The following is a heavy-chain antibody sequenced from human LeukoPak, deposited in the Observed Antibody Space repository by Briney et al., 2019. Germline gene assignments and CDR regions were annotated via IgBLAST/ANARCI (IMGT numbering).Heavy chain of an antibody. V-gene: IGHV3-30*18. J-gene: IGHJ4*02. CDR2: ISYDGSRK. Sequence: GGSLRLSCAASGFTFSSYGMHWVRQAPGKGLEWVAVISYDGSRKYYADSVKGRFTISRDNSKNTLYLQMNSLRAVDTAVYYSAKRLSYWGQGTLVPVSS. CDR3: AKRLSY. CDR1: GFTFSSYG.